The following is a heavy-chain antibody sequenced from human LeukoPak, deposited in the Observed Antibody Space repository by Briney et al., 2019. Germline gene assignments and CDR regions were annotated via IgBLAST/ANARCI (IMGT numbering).Heavy chain of an antibody. CDR2: INHSGST. J-gene: IGHJ4*02. CDR1: GGSFSGYY. V-gene: IGHV4-34*01. D-gene: IGHD3-22*01. CDR3: ARGNTYYYDSSGYYY. Sequence: PSETLSLTCAVYGGSFSGYYWSWIRQPPGKGLEWIGEINHSGSTNYNPSLKSRVTISVDTSKNQFSLKLSSVTAADTAVYYCARGNTYYYDSSGYYYWGQGTLVTVSS.